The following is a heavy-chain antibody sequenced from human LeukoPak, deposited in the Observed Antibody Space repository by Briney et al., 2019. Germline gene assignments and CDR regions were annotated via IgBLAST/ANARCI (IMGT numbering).Heavy chain of an antibody. D-gene: IGHD6-13*01. V-gene: IGHV4-39*07. CDR3: ARKPIVSSAWYYFDY. J-gene: IGHJ4*02. CDR2: IYYSGSA. Sequence: SETLSLTCTVSGGSVNSGSYYWSWIRQPPGKGLEWIGNIYYSGSAYYNPSLKSRVTMSVDTSKNQFSLKLSSVTAADTAVYYCARKPIVSSAWYYFDYWGQGTLVTVSS. CDR1: GGSVNSGSYY.